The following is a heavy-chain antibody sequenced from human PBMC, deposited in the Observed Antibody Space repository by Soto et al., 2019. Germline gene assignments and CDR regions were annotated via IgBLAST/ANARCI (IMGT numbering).Heavy chain of an antibody. CDR2: IYYSGST. CDR3: ARGRPTMDV. J-gene: IGHJ6*02. Sequence: LSLTCTVSGGSISSYYWSWIRQPPGKGLEWIGYIYYSGSTNYNPSLKSRVTISVDTSKNQFSLKLSSVTAADTAVYYCARGRPTMDVWGQGTTVTVSS. CDR1: GGSISSYY. V-gene: IGHV4-59*01.